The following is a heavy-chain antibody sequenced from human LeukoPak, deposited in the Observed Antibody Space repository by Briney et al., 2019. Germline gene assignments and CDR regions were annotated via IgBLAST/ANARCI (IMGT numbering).Heavy chain of an antibody. D-gene: IGHD2-15*01. CDR1: GFTFSSYA. CDR3: ARDNIVVVVAARLGVGYFDY. J-gene: IGHJ4*02. V-gene: IGHV3-30-3*01. CDR2: ISYDGSNK. Sequence: GGSLRLSCAASGFTFSSYAMHWARQAPGKGLEWVAVISYDGSNKYYADSVKGRFTISRDNSKNTLYLQMNSLRAEDTAVYYCARDNIVVVVAARLGVGYFDYWGQGTLVTVSS.